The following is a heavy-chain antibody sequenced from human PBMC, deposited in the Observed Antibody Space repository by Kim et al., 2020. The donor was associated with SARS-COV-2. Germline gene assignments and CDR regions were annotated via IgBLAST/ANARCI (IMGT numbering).Heavy chain of an antibody. CDR3: ARADSAGYSNYAWFDP. CDR1: GGSISSGGYY. V-gene: IGHV4-31*03. J-gene: IGHJ5*02. Sequence: SETLSLTCTVSGGSISSGGYYWSWIRQHPGKGLEWIGYIYYSGSTYYNPSLKSRVTISVDTSKNQFSLKLSSVTAADTAVYYCARADSAGYSNYAWFDPWGQGTLVTVSS. D-gene: IGHD4-4*01. CDR2: IYYSGST.